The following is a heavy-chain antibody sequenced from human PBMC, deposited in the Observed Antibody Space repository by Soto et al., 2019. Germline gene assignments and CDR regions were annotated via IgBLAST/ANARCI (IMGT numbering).Heavy chain of an antibody. Sequence: QVQLVQSGAEVKKPGSSVKVSCKASGGTFSSYTISWVRQAPGQGLEWMGRIIPILGIANYAQKFQGRLTITADKSTSTAHMELRSLRSEDMAVYYCAGRSLQTIRSYCYYYCGMDVWGQGTTVTVSS. D-gene: IGHD4-17*01. CDR3: AGRSLQTIRSYCYYYCGMDV. CDR1: GGTFSSYT. V-gene: IGHV1-69*02. J-gene: IGHJ6*02. CDR2: IIPILGIA.